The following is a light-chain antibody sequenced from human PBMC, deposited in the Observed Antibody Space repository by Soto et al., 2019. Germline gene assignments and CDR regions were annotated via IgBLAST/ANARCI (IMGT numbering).Light chain of an antibody. CDR3: HQYNNWPRT. CDR2: GAS. J-gene: IGKJ1*01. CDR1: QSVSSN. V-gene: IGKV3-15*01. Sequence: EIVMTQSPATLSVSPGERATVSCRASQSVSSNLAWFQQRPGQAPRLLIYGASTRATGIPARFSGSGSGTEFTLTISSLQSEDLAVYYCHQYNNWPRTFGQGTKVEIK.